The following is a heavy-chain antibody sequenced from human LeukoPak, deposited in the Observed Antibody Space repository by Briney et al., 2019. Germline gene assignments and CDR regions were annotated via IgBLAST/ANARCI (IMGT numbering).Heavy chain of an antibody. J-gene: IGHJ5*02. Sequence: ASVKVSCKASGYTFTSYYMHWVRQAPGQGLEWMGIINPSGGSTSYAQKFQGRVAMTRNTSISTAYMELSSLRSEDTAVYYCARGPTLYCSGGSCYSGGWFDPWGQGTLVTVSS. CDR3: ARGPTLYCSGGSCYSGGWFDP. D-gene: IGHD2-15*01. CDR2: INPSGGST. V-gene: IGHV1-46*01. CDR1: GYTFTSYY.